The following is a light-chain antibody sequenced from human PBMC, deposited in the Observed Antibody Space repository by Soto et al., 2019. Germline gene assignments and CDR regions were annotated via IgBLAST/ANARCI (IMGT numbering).Light chain of an antibody. CDR1: SSDFGDDKY. CDR2: EVS. Sequence: QSVLTQPASVSGSPGQSITVSCTGSSSDFGDDKYVSWYQQHPGKAPKLIIYEVSNRPSGVSNRFSGSKSGNTASLTISGLQAEDEAGYYCSSYTDTSTLVFGSGTKVTVL. J-gene: IGLJ1*01. V-gene: IGLV2-14*01. CDR3: SSYTDTSTLV.